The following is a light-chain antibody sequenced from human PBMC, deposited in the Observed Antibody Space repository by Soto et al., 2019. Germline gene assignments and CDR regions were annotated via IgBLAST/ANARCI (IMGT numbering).Light chain of an antibody. CDR3: QQYNNWLST. Sequence: EVVMTQSPATLSVSPGERATLSCRASQTISNNLAWHQQKPGQAPRLLISAVSTRATGTPVRFSGSGSGTEFSLTISDVQSEDFAVYYCQQYNNWLSTFGQGTRLEIK. V-gene: IGKV3-15*01. J-gene: IGKJ5*01. CDR2: AVS. CDR1: QTISNN.